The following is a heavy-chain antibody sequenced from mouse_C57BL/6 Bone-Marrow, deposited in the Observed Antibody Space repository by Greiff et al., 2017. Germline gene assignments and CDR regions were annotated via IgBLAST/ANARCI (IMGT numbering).Heavy chain of an antibody. D-gene: IGHD1-1*01. V-gene: IGHV1-54*01. CDR3: ARGYYGSSYWYFDV. CDR1: GYAFTNYL. CDR2: INPGSGGT. J-gene: IGHJ1*03. Sequence: QVQLQQSGAELVRPGTSVKVSCKASGYAFTNYLIEWVKQRPGQGLEWIGVINPGSGGTNYNEKFKGKATLTAAKSSSTAYMQLSSLTSEDSAVYFCARGYYGSSYWYFDVWGTGTTVTVSS.